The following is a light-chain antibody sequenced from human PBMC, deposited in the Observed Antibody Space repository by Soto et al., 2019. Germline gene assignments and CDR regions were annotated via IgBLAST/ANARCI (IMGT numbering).Light chain of an antibody. CDR1: QSLSGNY. CDR2: GAS. J-gene: IGKJ5*01. CDR3: QQYLISVT. V-gene: IGKV3-20*01. Sequence: FVLTQSPGSLSFSPGERGTRSCRARQSLSGNYLAWYQQTPGQAPRLLIYGASNSATGIPERFSGSGSGTDFPLTISRLEPQDSAMYYCQQYLISVTFGQGTRLEIK.